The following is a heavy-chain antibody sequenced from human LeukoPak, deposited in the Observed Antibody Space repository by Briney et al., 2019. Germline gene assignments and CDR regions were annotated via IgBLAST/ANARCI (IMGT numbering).Heavy chain of an antibody. CDR1: GGSISSYY. CDR2: IYYSGST. CDR3: AREEDSSGYYPYYFDY. V-gene: IGHV4-59*01. J-gene: IGHJ4*02. D-gene: IGHD3-22*01. Sequence: SETLSLTCTVSGGSISSYYWSWIRQPPGKGLEWIGYIYYSGSTNYNPSLKSRVTISVDTSKNQFSLKLSSVTAADTAVYYCAREEDSSGYYPYYFDYWGQGTLVTVSS.